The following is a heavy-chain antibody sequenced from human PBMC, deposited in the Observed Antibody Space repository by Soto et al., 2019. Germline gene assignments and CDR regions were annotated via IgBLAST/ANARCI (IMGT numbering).Heavy chain of an antibody. J-gene: IGHJ6*02. CDR2: MNPNSGNT. D-gene: IGHD6-6*01. CDR1: GYTFTSYD. Sequence: QVQLVQSGAEVKKPGASVKVSCKASGYTFTSYDINWVRQATGQGLEWMGWMNPNSGNTGYAQKIQGSVTMTRNSSISTVYMELSRLRSEDTAVYYCASRELSSSSTFRYYYYGMDVWGQGTTVTVSS. CDR3: ASRELSSSSTFRYYYYGMDV. V-gene: IGHV1-8*01.